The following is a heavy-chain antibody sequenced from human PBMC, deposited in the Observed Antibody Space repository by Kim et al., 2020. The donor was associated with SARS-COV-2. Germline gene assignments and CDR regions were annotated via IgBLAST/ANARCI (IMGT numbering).Heavy chain of an antibody. V-gene: IGHV4-39*07. CDR2: IYYSGST. J-gene: IGHJ3*02. CDR3: ARDAGAFDI. Sequence: SETLSLTCTVSGGSISSSSYYWGWIRQPPGKGLEWIGSIYYSGSTYYNPSLKSRVTISVDTSKNQFSLKLSSVTAADTAVYYCARDAGAFDIWGQGTMVTVSS. CDR1: GGSISSSSYY.